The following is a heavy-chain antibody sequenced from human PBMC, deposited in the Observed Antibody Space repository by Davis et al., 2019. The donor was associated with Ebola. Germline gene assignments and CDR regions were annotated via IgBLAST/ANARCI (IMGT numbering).Heavy chain of an antibody. CDR3: ARSPLAIPYNWFDP. D-gene: IGHD2-21*01. CDR1: GFTFSSYW. V-gene: IGHV3-7*03. CDR2: IKQDGSEK. J-gene: IGHJ5*02. Sequence: PGGSLRLSCAASGFTFSSYWMNWVRQAPGKGLEWVANIKQDGSEKYYVDSVKGRFTISRDNAKKPLYLQMNSQRVEDTAVYYCARSPLAIPYNWFDPWGQGTLVIVSS.